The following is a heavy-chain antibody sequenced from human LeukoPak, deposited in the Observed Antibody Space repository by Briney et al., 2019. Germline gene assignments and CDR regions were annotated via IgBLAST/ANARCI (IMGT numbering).Heavy chain of an antibody. D-gene: IGHD6-6*01. CDR1: GYTFTGYY. Sequence: AASVKVSCKASGYTFTGYYMHWVRQAPGQGLEWMGIINPSGGSTSYAQKFQGTVTMTRDTSTSTVYMELSSLRSEDTAVYYCARERPTIAARSSNWFDPWGQGTLSPSPQ. CDR3: ARERPTIAARSSNWFDP. V-gene: IGHV1-46*01. J-gene: IGHJ5*02. CDR2: INPSGGST.